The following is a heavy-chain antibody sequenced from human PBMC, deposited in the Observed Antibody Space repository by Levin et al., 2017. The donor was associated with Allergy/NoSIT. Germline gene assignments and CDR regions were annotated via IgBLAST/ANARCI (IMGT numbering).Heavy chain of an antibody. Sequence: GESLKISCAASGFTFSSYGMHWVRQAPGKGLEWVAVISYDGSNKYYADSVKGRFTISRDNSKNTLYLQMNSLRAEDTAVYYCAKVLPLPDDIVVVPAAPGSAFDIWGQGTMVTVSS. D-gene: IGHD2-2*01. V-gene: IGHV3-30*18. J-gene: IGHJ3*02. CDR2: ISYDGSNK. CDR3: AKVLPLPDDIVVVPAAPGSAFDI. CDR1: GFTFSSYG.